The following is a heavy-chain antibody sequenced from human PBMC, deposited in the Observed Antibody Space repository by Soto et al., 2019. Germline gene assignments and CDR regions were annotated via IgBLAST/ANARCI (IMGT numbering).Heavy chain of an antibody. V-gene: IGHV4-30-4*01. D-gene: IGHD5-18*01. J-gene: IGHJ4*02. CDR1: GGSISSGDYY. CDR2: IYYSGST. Sequence: PSETLSLTCTVSGGSISSGDYYWSGIRQPPGKGLEWIGYIYYSGSTYYNPSLKSRVTISVDTSKNQFSLKLSSVTAADTAVYYCARANSYGPTASDYWGQGTLVTVSS. CDR3: ARANSYGPTASDY.